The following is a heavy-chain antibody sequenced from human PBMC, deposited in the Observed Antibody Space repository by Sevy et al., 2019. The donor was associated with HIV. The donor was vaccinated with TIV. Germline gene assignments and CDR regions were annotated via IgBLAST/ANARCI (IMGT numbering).Heavy chain of an antibody. V-gene: IGHV3-13*01. CDR1: GFTFSTYD. Sequence: GGSLRLSCVASGFTFSTYDMHWVRQVKGKGLEWVSVIGTLKDTYYPDSVKGRFIISREDAKNSLYLQMNSLRAGDTAVYYCARACAAAGGKSGPIDAFDIWGQGTLVTVS. CDR3: ARACAAAGGKSGPIDAFDI. J-gene: IGHJ3*02. CDR2: IGTLKDT. D-gene: IGHD6-13*01.